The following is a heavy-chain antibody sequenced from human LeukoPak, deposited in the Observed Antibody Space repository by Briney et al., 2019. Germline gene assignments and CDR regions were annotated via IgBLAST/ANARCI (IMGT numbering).Heavy chain of an antibody. CDR2: ISYDGSNK. Sequence: QTGGSLRLSCAASGFTFSSYAMHWVRQAPGKGLEWVAVISYDGSNKYYADSVKGRFTISRDNSKNTLYLQMNSLRAEDTAVYYCAKDSPVVITFDYWGQGTLVTVSS. CDR3: AKDSPVVITFDY. J-gene: IGHJ4*02. V-gene: IGHV3-30*04. D-gene: IGHD3-22*01. CDR1: GFTFSSYA.